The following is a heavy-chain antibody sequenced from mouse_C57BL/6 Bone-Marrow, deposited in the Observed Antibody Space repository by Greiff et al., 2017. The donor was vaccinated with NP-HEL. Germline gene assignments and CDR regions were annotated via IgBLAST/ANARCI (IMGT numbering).Heavy chain of an antibody. V-gene: IGHV5-9-1*02. D-gene: IGHD4-1*01. CDR2: ISSGGDYI. J-gene: IGHJ1*03. CDR1: GFTFSSYA. CDR3: TRDKTGYWYFDV. Sequence: EVNLVESGEGLVKPGGSLKLSCAASGFTFSSYAMSWVRQTPEKRLEWVAYISSGGDYIYYADTVNGRFTISRDNARNTLYLQMSSLKSEDTAMYYCTRDKTGYWYFDVWGTGTTVTVSS.